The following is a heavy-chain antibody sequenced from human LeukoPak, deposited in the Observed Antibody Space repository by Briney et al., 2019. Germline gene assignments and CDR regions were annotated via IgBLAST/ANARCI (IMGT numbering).Heavy chain of an antibody. Sequence: TGGSLRLSCAASGFTFSDYWMSWVRQAPGKGLEWVAKIKPDGSEKLYVDSAKGRFVISRDNAKNSLYLQMNSLRAEDTAVYYCEAGWNDFDYWGQGTLVTVSS. CDR3: EAGWNDFDY. J-gene: IGHJ4*02. V-gene: IGHV3-7*01. CDR1: GFTFSDYW. D-gene: IGHD1-1*01. CDR2: IKPDGSEK.